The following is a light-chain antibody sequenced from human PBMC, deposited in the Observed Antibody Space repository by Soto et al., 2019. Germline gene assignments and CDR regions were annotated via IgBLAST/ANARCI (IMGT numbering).Light chain of an antibody. CDR1: QSVSNF. CDR3: HQRHSWPIT. V-gene: IGKV3-11*01. J-gene: IGKJ5*01. CDR2: DVS. Sequence: EIVLTRSPATLSLSPGEGATLSCRASQSVSNFLLWFQQKPGQAPRLLIYDVSNRATGIPARFSGSGSGTDFTLTISSLEPEDFAVYYCHQRHSWPITFGQGTRLEIK.